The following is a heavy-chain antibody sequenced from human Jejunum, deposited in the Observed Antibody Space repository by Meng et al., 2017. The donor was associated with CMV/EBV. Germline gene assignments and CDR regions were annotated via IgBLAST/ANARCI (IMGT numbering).Heavy chain of an antibody. Sequence: MNWVRQAPGKGLEWVSGISGSGGSTYYADSVKGRFTISRDNSKNTLYLQMNSLRAEDTAVYYCAKPGPYYDILTGYFKMEYYFDYWGQGTLVTVSS. CDR2: ISGSGGST. CDR3: AKPGPYYDILTGYFKMEYYFDY. V-gene: IGHV3-23*01. J-gene: IGHJ4*02. D-gene: IGHD3-9*01.